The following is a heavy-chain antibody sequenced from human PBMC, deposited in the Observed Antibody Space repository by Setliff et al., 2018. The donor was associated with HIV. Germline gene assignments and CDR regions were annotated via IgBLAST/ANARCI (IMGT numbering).Heavy chain of an antibody. CDR1: GGSISSYY. D-gene: IGHD5-18*01. Sequence: PSETLSLTCTVSGGSISSYYWSWIRQPPGKGLVWIGYIYYSGSTNYNPSLKSRVTISVDTSKNHFSLKLSSVTAADTAVYYCASGEYSYGYRFDYWGQGTLVTVSS. J-gene: IGHJ4*02. CDR3: ASGEYSYGYRFDY. CDR2: IYYSGST. V-gene: IGHV4-59*01.